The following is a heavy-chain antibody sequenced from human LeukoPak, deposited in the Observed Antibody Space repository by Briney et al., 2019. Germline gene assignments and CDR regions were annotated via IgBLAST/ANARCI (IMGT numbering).Heavy chain of an antibody. V-gene: IGHV4-39*01. J-gene: IGHJ4*02. CDR3: ARHPARGGYDREYYSDY. CDR1: GGSISSSSYY. Sequence: SETLSLTCTVSGGSISSSSYYWGWIRQPPGKGLEWIGSIYYSGSTYYNPSLKSRVTISVDTSKNQFSLKLSSVTAADTAVYYCARHPARGGYDREYYSDYWGQGTLVTVSS. CDR2: IYYSGST. D-gene: IGHD3-22*01.